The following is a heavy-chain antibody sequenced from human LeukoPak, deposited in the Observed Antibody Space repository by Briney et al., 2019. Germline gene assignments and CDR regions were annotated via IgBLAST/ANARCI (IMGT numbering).Heavy chain of an antibody. V-gene: IGHV1-69*13. CDR1: GGTFSGYA. Sequence: SVKVSCKASGGTFSGYAISWVRQAPGQGLEWMGGIIPIFGTANYAQKFQGRVTITADESTSTAYMELSSLRSEDTAVYYCARCRGSGSYNYFDYWGQGTLVTVSS. CDR2: IIPIFGTA. CDR3: ARCRGSGSYNYFDY. D-gene: IGHD3-10*01. J-gene: IGHJ4*02.